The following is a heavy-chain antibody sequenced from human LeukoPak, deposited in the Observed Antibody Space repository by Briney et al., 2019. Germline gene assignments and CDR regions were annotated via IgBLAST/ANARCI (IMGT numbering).Heavy chain of an antibody. Sequence: PSETLSLTCTVPGGSISSYYWSWIRQPPGKGLEWIGYIYFSGSTNYNPSLKSRVTISVDTSKNQFSLKLSSVTAADAAVYYCARRGYSYGIDYWGQGTLVTVSS. CDR1: GGSISSYY. CDR3: ARRGYSYGIDY. D-gene: IGHD5-18*01. CDR2: IYFSGST. V-gene: IGHV4-59*08. J-gene: IGHJ4*02.